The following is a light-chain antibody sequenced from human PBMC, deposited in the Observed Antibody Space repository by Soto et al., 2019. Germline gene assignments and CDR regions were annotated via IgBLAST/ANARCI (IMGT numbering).Light chain of an antibody. CDR1: SSDVGGYNY. J-gene: IGLJ2*01. CDR3: SSYAGSNNLI. CDR2: DVN. Sequence: QLVLTQPPSASGSPGQSVTISCTGTSSDVGGYNYVSWYQQHPGKAPKLMIYDVNKWPSGVPDRFSGSKSGNTASLTVSGLQADDEADYYCSSYAGSNNLIFGGGTKLTVL. V-gene: IGLV2-8*01.